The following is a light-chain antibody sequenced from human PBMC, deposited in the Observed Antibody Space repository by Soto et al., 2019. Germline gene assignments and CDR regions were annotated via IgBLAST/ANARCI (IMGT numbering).Light chain of an antibody. CDR2: DAS. Sequence: EIVMTQSPATLSVSPGDRATLSCRASQTVSTNLAWYQQRPGQAPRLLIYDASTRATGIPARFSGSGSGTEFTLTISSLQSEDFAVYYCQQYDNWPPITFGQGTRLEIK. V-gene: IGKV3-15*01. CDR3: QQYDNWPPIT. CDR1: QTVSTN. J-gene: IGKJ5*01.